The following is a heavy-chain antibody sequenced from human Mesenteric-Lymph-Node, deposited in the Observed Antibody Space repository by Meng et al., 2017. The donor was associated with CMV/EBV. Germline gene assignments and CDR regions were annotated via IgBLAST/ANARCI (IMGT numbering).Heavy chain of an antibody. CDR3: ARDQSPGVITFGGVIGNFDY. V-gene: IGHV3-30*03. J-gene: IGHJ4*02. Sequence: GESLKISCAASGFTFSSYSMNWVRQAPGKGLEWVAVISYDGSNKYYADSVKGRFTISRDNAKNSLYLQMNSLRAEDTAVYYCARDQSPGVITFGGVIGNFDYWGQGTLVTVSS. CDR2: ISYDGSNK. D-gene: IGHD3-16*02. CDR1: GFTFSSYS.